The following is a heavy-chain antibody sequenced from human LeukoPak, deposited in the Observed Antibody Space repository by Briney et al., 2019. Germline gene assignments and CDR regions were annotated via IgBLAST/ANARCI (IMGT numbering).Heavy chain of an antibody. CDR1: GFTFSSYW. J-gene: IGHJ1*01. CDR2: INSDGTDI. CDR3: ARVGYYDSSNYYAYFQH. Sequence: GGSLRLSCAASGFTFSSYWMHWVRQAPGKGLELVARINSDGTDISYGDSVKGRFTISRDNAKNTLYLQMNSLRVEDTAVYYCARVGYYDSSNYYAYFQHWGQGTLVTVSS. D-gene: IGHD3-22*01. V-gene: IGHV3-74*01.